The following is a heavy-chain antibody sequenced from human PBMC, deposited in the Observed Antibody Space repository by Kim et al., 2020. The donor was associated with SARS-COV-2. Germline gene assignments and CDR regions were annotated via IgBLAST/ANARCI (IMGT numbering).Heavy chain of an antibody. V-gene: IGHV1-3*01. Sequence: ASVKVSCKASGYTFTSYAMHWVRQAPGQRLEWMGWINAGNGNTKYSQKFQGRVTITRDTSASTAYMELSSLRSEDTAVYYCARVFYWDSSSRAIGYYYYGMDVWGQGTTVTVSS. CDR2: INAGNGNT. D-gene: IGHD6-13*01. J-gene: IGHJ6*02. CDR3: ARVFYWDSSSRAIGYYYYGMDV. CDR1: GYTFTSYA.